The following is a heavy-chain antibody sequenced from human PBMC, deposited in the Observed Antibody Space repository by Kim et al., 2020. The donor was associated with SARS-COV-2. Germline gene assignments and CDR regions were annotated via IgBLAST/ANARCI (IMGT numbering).Heavy chain of an antibody. Sequence: SETLSLTCTVSGGSISSYYWSWIRQPPGKGLEWIGYIYYSGSTNYNPSLKSRVTISVDTSKNQFSLKLSSVTAADTAVYYCARAGLYWYFDLWGRGTLVTVSS. CDR2: IYYSGST. D-gene: IGHD3-10*01. CDR1: GGSISSYY. V-gene: IGHV4-59*01. J-gene: IGHJ2*01. CDR3: ARAGLYWYFDL.